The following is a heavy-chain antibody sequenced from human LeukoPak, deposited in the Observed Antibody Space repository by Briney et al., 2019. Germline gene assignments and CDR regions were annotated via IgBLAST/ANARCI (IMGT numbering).Heavy chain of an antibody. CDR2: ISWDGGST. CDR3: AKAGYCSGGSCYYFDY. Sequence: GGSLRLSCAASGFTFDDYAMHWVRQAPGKGLEWVSLISWDGGSTYYADSVKGRFTISRDNSKNSLYLQMNSLRAEDTALYYCAKAGYCSGGSCYYFDYWGQGTLVTVSS. D-gene: IGHD2-15*01. J-gene: IGHJ4*02. V-gene: IGHV3-43D*03. CDR1: GFTFDDYA.